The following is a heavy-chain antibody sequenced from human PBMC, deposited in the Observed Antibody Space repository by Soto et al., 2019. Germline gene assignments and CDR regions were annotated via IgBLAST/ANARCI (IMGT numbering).Heavy chain of an antibody. J-gene: IGHJ4*02. Sequence: ASVKVSCKASGYTFTNHGISWVRQAPGQGLEWVGWVSGYNDKTKSAQKFKGRVTMTTDTSMSTAYMELRSLRSDDTAVYYCARVRRRQYYALGSYAFFDYWGRGTLVTVSS. CDR2: VSGYNDKT. CDR3: ARVRRRQYYALGSYAFFDY. CDR1: GYTFTNHG. V-gene: IGHV1-18*04. D-gene: IGHD3-10*01.